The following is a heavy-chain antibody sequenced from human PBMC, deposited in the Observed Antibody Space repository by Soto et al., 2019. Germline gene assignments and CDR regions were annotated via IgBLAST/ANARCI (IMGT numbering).Heavy chain of an antibody. CDR3: ARALEGRHYPEGWFDP. CDR1: GGSISSSNW. CDR2: IYHSGST. D-gene: IGHD3-10*01. V-gene: IGHV4-4*02. J-gene: IGHJ5*02. Sequence: QVQLQESGPGLVKPSGTLSLTCAVSGGSISSSNWWSWVRQPPGKGLEWLGEIYHSGSTNYNPSLKCRVPLSVDNSKNHFPLKLRSVTAADTAVYYCARALEGRHYPEGWFDPWGQGTPVTVSS.